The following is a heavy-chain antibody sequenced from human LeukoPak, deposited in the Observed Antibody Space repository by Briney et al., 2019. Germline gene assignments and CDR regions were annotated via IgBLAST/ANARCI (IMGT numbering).Heavy chain of an antibody. CDR3: AREPVEMATITDY. CDR1: GFTFSSYA. CDR2: IWYDGSNK. V-gene: IGHV3-33*01. D-gene: IGHD5-24*01. J-gene: IGHJ4*02. Sequence: PGGSLRLSCAASGFTFSSYAMHWVRQAPGKGLEWVAFIWYDGSNKYYADSVKGRLTISRDNSKNTLYLQMNSLRAEDTAVYYCAREPVEMATITDYWGQGTLVTVSS.